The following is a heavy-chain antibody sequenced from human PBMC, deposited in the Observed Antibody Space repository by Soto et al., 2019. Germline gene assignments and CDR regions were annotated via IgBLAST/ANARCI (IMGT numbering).Heavy chain of an antibody. D-gene: IGHD6-19*01. Sequence: PGGSLRLXCTASGVTFGDYAMSWFRQAPGKGLEWVGFIRSKAYGGTTEYAASVKGRFTISRDDSKSIAYLQMNSLKTEDTAVYYCTRDVRIAVAGTLVYYYMDVWGKGTTVTVSS. J-gene: IGHJ6*03. CDR3: TRDVRIAVAGTLVYYYMDV. CDR2: IRSKAYGGTT. V-gene: IGHV3-49*03. CDR1: GVTFGDYA.